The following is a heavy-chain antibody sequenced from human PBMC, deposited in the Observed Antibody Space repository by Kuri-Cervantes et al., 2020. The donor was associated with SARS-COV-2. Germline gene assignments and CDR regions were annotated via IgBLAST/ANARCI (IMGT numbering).Heavy chain of an antibody. CDR2: IYAGGGT. V-gene: IGHV3-66*02. CDR3: ARSCTYARCSEYFQH. CDR1: GFTFSSYS. Sequence: GGSLRLSCAASGFTFSSYSMNWVRQAPGKGLEWVSIIYAGGGTYYADSVKGQFTISRDISKNTVFLQMNRLRPEDTAVYYCARSCTYARCSEYFQHWGQGTLVTVSS. D-gene: IGHD2-8*01. J-gene: IGHJ1*01.